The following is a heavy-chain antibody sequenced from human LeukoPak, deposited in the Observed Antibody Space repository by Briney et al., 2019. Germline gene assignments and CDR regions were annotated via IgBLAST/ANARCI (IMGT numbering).Heavy chain of an antibody. D-gene: IGHD5/OR15-5a*01. CDR2: IYTSGST. J-gene: IGHJ4*02. CDR1: GGSISSGSYY. CDR3: ARFYDGNYFYY. Sequence: SETLSLTCTVSGGSISSGSYYWSWIRQPAGKGLEWIGRIYTSGSTNYNPSLKSRVTISVDTSKNQFSLKLSSVTAADTAVYYCARFYDGNYFYYWGQETLVTVSS. V-gene: IGHV4-61*02.